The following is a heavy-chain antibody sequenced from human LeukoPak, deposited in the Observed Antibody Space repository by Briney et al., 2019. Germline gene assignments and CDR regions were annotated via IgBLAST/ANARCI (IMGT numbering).Heavy chain of an antibody. CDR1: GFTFSSYS. D-gene: IGHD6-19*01. Sequence: GGSLRLSCAASGFTFSSYSMNWVRQAPGKGLEWVSSISSSSSYIYYADSVKGRFTISRDNAKNSLYLQMNSLRAEDTAVYYCARDTKTIAVPLSPWGQGTPVTVSS. CDR2: ISSSSSYI. J-gene: IGHJ5*02. V-gene: IGHV3-21*01. CDR3: ARDTKTIAVPLSP.